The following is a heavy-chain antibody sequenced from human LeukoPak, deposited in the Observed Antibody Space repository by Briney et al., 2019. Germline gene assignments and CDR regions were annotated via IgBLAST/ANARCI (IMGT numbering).Heavy chain of an antibody. CDR3: ARDPYGDYGFDY. Sequence: PSETLSRTCAVYGGSFSGYYWSWIRQPPGKGLEWIGEINHSGSTNYNPSLKSRVTISVDTSKNQFSLKLSSVTAADTAVYYCARDPYGDYGFDYWGQGTLVTVSS. CDR2: INHSGST. J-gene: IGHJ4*02. CDR1: GGSFSGYY. D-gene: IGHD4-17*01. V-gene: IGHV4-34*01.